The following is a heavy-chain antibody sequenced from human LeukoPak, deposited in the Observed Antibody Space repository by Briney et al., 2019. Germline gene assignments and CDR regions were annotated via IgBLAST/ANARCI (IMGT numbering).Heavy chain of an antibody. V-gene: IGHV4-38-2*02. CDR2: INHSGST. J-gene: IGHJ4*02. D-gene: IGHD3-22*01. CDR1: GYSISTGYY. Sequence: PSETLSLTCSVSGYSISTGYYWGWIRQPPGKGLEWIGSINHSGSTYYNPSLKSRVTISVDTSKKEFSLNLRSVNTADTAVYYCARVDLGGSGYFFDLWGQGALVTVSS. CDR3: ARVDLGGSGYFFDL.